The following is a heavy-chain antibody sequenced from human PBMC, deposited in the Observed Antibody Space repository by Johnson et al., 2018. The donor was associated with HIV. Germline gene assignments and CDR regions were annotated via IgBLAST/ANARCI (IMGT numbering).Heavy chain of an antibody. V-gene: IGHV3-48*03. CDR2: ISSSANTI. J-gene: IGHJ3*02. CDR3: ARDEGYYYDGSGFFDI. CDR1: GLTFSSYA. D-gene: IGHD3-22*01. Sequence: VQLVESGGGVVQPGGSLRLSCVGSGLTFSSYAMSWVRQAPGKGLEWVSYISSSANTIYYADSVKGRFPISRDNAKNSLYLQMNSLRAEDTAVYYCARDEGYYYDGSGFFDIWGQGTMVTVSS.